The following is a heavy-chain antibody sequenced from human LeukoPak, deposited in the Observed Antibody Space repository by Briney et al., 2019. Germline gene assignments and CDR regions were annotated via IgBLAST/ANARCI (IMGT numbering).Heavy chain of an antibody. Sequence: PGGSLRLSCAVSGFTFSNFWMSWVRQAPGRGLEWVANIHPEGNEKYHVESVKGRFTISRDNTKNLLFLQMNARRGEETAVYYCARGDDLSGDHWGQGTLVTVSS. CDR3: ARGDDLSGDH. D-gene: IGHD1-1*01. CDR1: GFTFSNFW. J-gene: IGHJ4*02. V-gene: IGHV3-7*04. CDR2: IHPEGNEK.